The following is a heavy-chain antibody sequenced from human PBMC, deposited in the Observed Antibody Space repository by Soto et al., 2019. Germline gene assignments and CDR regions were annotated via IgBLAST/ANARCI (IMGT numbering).Heavy chain of an antibody. D-gene: IGHD1-1*01. CDR3: AIVAGTGTASRGYFHYNMDV. CDR1: GFTFSDYG. V-gene: IGHV3-33*01. J-gene: IGHJ6*03. CDR2: IWFYGNSK. Sequence: GGSLRLCCTASGFTFSDYGVNWVRQAPGKGLERVAVIWFYGNSKYYADFVKGRFTISRDNSSNTVYVQINSLRDEDTGLYYCAIVAGTGTASRGYFHYNMDVWGKGTTVTVSS.